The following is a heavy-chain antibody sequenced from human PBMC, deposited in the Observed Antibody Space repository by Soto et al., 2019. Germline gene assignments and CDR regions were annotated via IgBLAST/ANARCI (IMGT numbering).Heavy chain of an antibody. CDR3: AREQVGMVRGIAWFDP. D-gene: IGHD3-10*01. J-gene: IGHJ5*02. V-gene: IGHV3-66*01. CDR1: GFTVSSNY. CDR2: IYSGGST. Sequence: ESGGGLVQPGGSLRLSCAASGFTVSSNYMSWVRQAPGKGLEWVSVIYSGGSTYYADSVKGRFTISRDNSKNTLYLQMNSLRAEDTAVYYCAREQVGMVRGIAWFDPWGQGTLVTVSS.